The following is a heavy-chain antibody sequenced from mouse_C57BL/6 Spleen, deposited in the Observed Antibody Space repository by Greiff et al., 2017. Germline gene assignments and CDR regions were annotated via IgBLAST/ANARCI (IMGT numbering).Heavy chain of an antibody. CDR1: GYAFSSSW. CDR3: ARQEIYDGYPMFAY. V-gene: IGHV1-82*01. J-gene: IGHJ3*01. CDR2: IYPGDGDT. Sequence: VQLQQSGPELVKPGASVKISCKASGYAFSSSWMNWVKQRPGKGLEWIGRIYPGDGDTNYNGKFKGKATLTADKSSSTAYMQLSSLTSEDSAVYFCARQEIYDGYPMFAYWGQGTLVTVSA. D-gene: IGHD2-3*01.